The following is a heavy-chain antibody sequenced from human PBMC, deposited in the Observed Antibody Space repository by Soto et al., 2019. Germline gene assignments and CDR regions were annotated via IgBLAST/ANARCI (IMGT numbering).Heavy chain of an antibody. D-gene: IGHD2-2*01. Sequence: SEILSLTCAVYGGSFSGYYWSWIRQPPGKGLEWIGYINHSGSTNYNPSLKSRVTISVDTSKNQFSLKLSSVTAADTAVYHCARALGYCSSTSCFGAVGMDVWGQGTTVTVSS. J-gene: IGHJ6*02. CDR1: GGSFSGYY. CDR3: ARALGYCSSTSCFGAVGMDV. V-gene: IGHV4-34*01. CDR2: INHSGST.